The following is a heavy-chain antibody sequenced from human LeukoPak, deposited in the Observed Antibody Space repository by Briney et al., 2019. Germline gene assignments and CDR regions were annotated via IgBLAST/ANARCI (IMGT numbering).Heavy chain of an antibody. V-gene: IGHV4-34*01. J-gene: IGHJ5*02. CDR1: GGSFSGYY. CDR2: INYSGST. Sequence: SETLSLTCAVYGGSFSGYYWSWVRQPPGKGLEWIGEINYSGSTNYNPSLKSRVTISVDTSKNQFSLKLSSVTAADTAVYYCARVSIAVAGWFDPWGQGTLVTVSS. CDR3: ARVSIAVAGWFDP. D-gene: IGHD6-19*01.